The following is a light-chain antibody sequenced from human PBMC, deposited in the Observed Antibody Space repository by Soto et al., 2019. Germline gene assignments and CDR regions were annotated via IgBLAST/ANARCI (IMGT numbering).Light chain of an antibody. J-gene: IGKJ1*01. V-gene: IGKV3-20*01. CDR3: QQYGSSWT. Sequence: EIVLTQSPGTLSLSPGERATRTCRASQSVTSSYLAWYQQRPGQAPRLLIYGASSRATGVPDRFSGSGSGTDFTLTISRLEPEDFGMYYCQQYGSSWTFGQGTKVEFK. CDR1: QSVTSSY. CDR2: GAS.